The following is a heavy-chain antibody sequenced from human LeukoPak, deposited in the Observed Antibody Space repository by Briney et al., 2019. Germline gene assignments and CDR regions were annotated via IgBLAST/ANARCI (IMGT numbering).Heavy chain of an antibody. J-gene: IGHJ4*02. D-gene: IGHD6-19*01. CDR3: AKDGPSSGWSRGDFDY. V-gene: IGHV3-23*01. CDR2: ISGSGGNT. Sequence: GGSLRLSCAASGFTFSSYAMSWVRQAPGKGLEWVSSISGSGGNTYYADSVKGRFSISRDNSKNTLYLQMNSLRADDTAVYYCAKDGPSSGWSRGDFDYWGQGSLVTVSS. CDR1: GFTFSSYA.